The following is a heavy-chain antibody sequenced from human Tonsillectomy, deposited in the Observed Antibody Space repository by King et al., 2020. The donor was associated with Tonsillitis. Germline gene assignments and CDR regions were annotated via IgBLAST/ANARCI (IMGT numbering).Heavy chain of an antibody. CDR3: ARAGSSGYLSYFDY. Sequence: QLQESGPGLVKPSETLSLTCTVSGGSISSYYWSWIRQPPGKGLEWIGYIYYSGSTNYNPSLKSRVPISVDTSKNQFSLKLSSVTAADTAVYYCARAGSSGYLSYFDYWGQGTLVSVSS. D-gene: IGHD3-22*01. CDR2: IYYSGST. V-gene: IGHV4-59*01. CDR1: GGSISSYY. J-gene: IGHJ4*02.